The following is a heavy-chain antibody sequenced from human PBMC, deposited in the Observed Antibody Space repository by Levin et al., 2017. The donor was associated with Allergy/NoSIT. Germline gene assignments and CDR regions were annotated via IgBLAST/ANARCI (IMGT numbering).Heavy chain of an antibody. CDR1: GFTFSSYA. J-gene: IGHJ6*02. CDR2: ISGSGGST. V-gene: IGHV3-23*01. D-gene: IGHD3-10*01. CDR3: SKPSLWFGELSLYNMDV. Sequence: PGGSLRLSCAASGFTFSSYAMSWVRQAPGKGLEWVSAISGSGGSTYYADSVKGRFTISRDNSKNTLYLQMNSLRAEDTAVYYCSKPSLWFGELSLYNMDVWGQGTTVTVSS.